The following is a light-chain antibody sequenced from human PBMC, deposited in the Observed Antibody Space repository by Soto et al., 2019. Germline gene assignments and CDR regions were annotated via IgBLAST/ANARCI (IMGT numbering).Light chain of an antibody. Sequence: DIQMTQSPSSLSASVGDTVTVTCRASQRIDTFLHWYQQKAGEAPRVLIYAASSLESGVPSRFSASGYGTEFTLTVTGLQPEDFAPYYCQQSYKIPITFGQGTRLE. V-gene: IGKV1-39*01. CDR1: QRIDTF. J-gene: IGKJ5*01. CDR3: QQSYKIPIT. CDR2: AAS.